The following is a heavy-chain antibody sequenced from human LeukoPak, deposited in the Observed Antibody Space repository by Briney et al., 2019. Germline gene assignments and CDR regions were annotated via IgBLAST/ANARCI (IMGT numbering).Heavy chain of an antibody. CDR1: GFTFSSYA. J-gene: IGHJ4*02. V-gene: IGHV3-23*01. CDR3: AKGSSVQTILRFLEWLLYLDY. CDR2: IRGSGSDT. D-gene: IGHD3-3*01. Sequence: PGGSLRLSCAASGFTFSSYAMSWVRQAPGKGLEWVSAIRGSGSDTYYADSVKGRFTISRDNSKNTLYLQMNSLRAEDTAVYYCAKGSSVQTILRFLEWLLYLDYWGQGTLVTVSS.